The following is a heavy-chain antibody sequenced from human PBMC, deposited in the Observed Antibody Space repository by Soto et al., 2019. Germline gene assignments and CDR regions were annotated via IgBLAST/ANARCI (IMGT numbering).Heavy chain of an antibody. CDR2: IKEDGSEK. Sequence: GGSLRLSCAASGFTLSTYWMTWVRQAPGKGLEWVANIKEDGSEKNYVDSVRGRFSISRDNAKNSLYLQMNSLRAEHRAVYYCVRREHLDYWGQGTPVTVSS. V-gene: IGHV3-7*04. D-gene: IGHD1-1*01. J-gene: IGHJ4*02. CDR1: GFTLSTYW. CDR3: VRREHLDY.